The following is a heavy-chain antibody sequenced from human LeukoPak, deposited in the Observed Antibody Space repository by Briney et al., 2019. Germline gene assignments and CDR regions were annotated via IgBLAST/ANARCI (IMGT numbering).Heavy chain of an antibody. Sequence: ASVKVSCKASGYTFTSYAMHWVRQAPGQRLEWMGWINAGNGNTKYSQKFQGRVTITGDTSASTAYMELSSLRSEDTAVYYCARVGFYYGSGSYYPLFDYWGQGTLVTVSS. CDR1: GYTFTSYA. D-gene: IGHD3-10*01. V-gene: IGHV1-3*01. CDR3: ARVGFYYGSGSYYPLFDY. J-gene: IGHJ4*02. CDR2: INAGNGNT.